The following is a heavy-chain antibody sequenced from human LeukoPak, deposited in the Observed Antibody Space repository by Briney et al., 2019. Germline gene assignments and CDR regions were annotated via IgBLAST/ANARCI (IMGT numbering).Heavy chain of an antibody. CDR1: GYTFTTYT. Sequence: GASVKVSCKASGYTFTTYTMHWVRQAPGQRLEWTGWINADTGNTKCSQEFQGRLTITRDTSASTVYMDLSSLKSEDMAVYYCARSGGSRGTVTPPGDFWGQGTLVTVSS. CDR3: ARSGGSRGTVTPPGDF. CDR2: INADTGNT. D-gene: IGHD4-17*01. J-gene: IGHJ4*02. V-gene: IGHV1-3*03.